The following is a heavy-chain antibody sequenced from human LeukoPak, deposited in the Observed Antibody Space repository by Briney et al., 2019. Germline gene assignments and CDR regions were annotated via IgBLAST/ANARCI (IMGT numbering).Heavy chain of an antibody. CDR1: GFTPTDYL. V-gene: IGHV3-7*01. J-gene: IGHJ4*02. D-gene: IGHD3-9*01. CDR2: IKQDASEE. Sequence: PGGSLRLSCVGTGFTPTDYLMRWDRHAPGKGREWVANIKQDASEEYYVAPVKGRSTISRDTGQRAVYLPMNRLRADDSVVYYCARGPWFAGGGRGTLVTVSS. CDR3: ARGPWFAG.